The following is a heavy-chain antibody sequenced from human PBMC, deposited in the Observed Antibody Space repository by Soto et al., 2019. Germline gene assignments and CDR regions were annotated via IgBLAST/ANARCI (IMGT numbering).Heavy chain of an antibody. D-gene: IGHD1-1*01. V-gene: IGHV4-31*03. CDR1: GGSISSGGYY. J-gene: IGHJ5*02. Sequence: QVQLQESGPGLVKPSQTLSLTCTVSGGSISSGGYYWSWIRQHPGKGLEWIGYIYYSGSTYYNPSLKSRVTIPADTSKNQFSLKLSSVTAADTAVYYCASEGTTGTSSWFDPGGQGTLVTVSS. CDR3: ASEGTTGTSSWFDP. CDR2: IYYSGST.